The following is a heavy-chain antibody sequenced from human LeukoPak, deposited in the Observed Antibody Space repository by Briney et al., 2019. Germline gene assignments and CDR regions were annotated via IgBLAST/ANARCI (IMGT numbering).Heavy chain of an antibody. CDR1: GFTFSTYA. CDR3: AKVQGDYIVYYFYGMDV. CDR2: ISGGGGST. J-gene: IGHJ6*02. V-gene: IGHV3-23*01. D-gene: IGHD4-17*01. Sequence: GGSLRLSCAASGFTFSTYAMSWVRQAPGKGLEWVSAISGGGGSTYYAASVKGRSTISRDNSKNTLYLQMNSLRAEDTAVYYCAKVQGDYIVYYFYGMDVWGQGTAVTVSS.